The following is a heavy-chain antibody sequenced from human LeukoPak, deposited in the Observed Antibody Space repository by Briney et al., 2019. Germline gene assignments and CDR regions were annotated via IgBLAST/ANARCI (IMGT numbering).Heavy chain of an antibody. CDR1: GGSFSRYY. CDR2: INHSGST. V-gene: IGHV4-34*01. Sequence: SETLSLTCAVYGGSFSRYYWSWIRQPPGKGLEWIGEINHSGSTNYNPSLKSRVTISVDTSKNQFSLKLSSVTAADTAVYYCARGGVAARPGIDYWGQGTLVTVSS. CDR3: ARGGVAARPGIDY. D-gene: IGHD6-6*01. J-gene: IGHJ4*02.